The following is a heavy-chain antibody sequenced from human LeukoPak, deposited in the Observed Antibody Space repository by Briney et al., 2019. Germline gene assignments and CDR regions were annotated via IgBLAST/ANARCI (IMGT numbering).Heavy chain of an antibody. CDR2: INAGNGNT. D-gene: IGHD2-15*01. CDR3: ARAPCSGGSCYSHWFDP. J-gene: IGHJ5*02. V-gene: IGHV1-3*01. CDR1: GYTFTSYA. Sequence: ASVKVSCKASGYTFTSYAMHWVRQAPGQRLEWMGWINAGNGNTKYSQKFQGRVTITRDTSASTAYMELSSLRSEDTAVYYCARAPCSGGSCYSHWFDPWGQGTLVTVSS.